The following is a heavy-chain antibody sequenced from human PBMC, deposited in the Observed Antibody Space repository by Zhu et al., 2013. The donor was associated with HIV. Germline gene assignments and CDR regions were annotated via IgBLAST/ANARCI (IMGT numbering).Heavy chain of an antibody. V-gene: IGHV1-2*02. D-gene: IGHD6-6*01. CDR2: INPNSGGT. CDR1: GYTFTGYY. Sequence: QVQLVQSGSEVKKAGASVKVSCKASGYTFTGYYIHWVRQAPGQGLEWMGWINPNSGGTNHAQEFQGRVTLTRDTSITTAYMELSSLKSDDAAVYFCATSSHSSGLYWGQGTLVTVSS. J-gene: IGHJ4*02. CDR3: ATSSHSSGLY.